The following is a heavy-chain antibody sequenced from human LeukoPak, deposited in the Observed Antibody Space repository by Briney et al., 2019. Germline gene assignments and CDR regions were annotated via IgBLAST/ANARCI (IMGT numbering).Heavy chain of an antibody. Sequence: GASVKVSCKASGYTFTSYGISWVRQAPGQGLEWMGWISANNGNTNYAQKLQGRVTMTTDTSTSTAYMELRSLRSDDTAVYYCARKVDYDSSGYAPYYYYMDVWGKGTTVTISS. J-gene: IGHJ6*03. CDR3: ARKVDYDSSGYAPYYYYMDV. V-gene: IGHV1-18*01. CDR2: ISANNGNT. CDR1: GYTFTSYG. D-gene: IGHD3-22*01.